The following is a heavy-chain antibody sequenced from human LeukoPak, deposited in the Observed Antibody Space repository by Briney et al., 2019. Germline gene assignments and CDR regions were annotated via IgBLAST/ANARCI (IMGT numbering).Heavy chain of an antibody. CDR2: INHSGST. CDR1: GGSFSGYY. D-gene: IGHD6-13*01. Sequence: SETLSLTCAVYGGSFSGYYWSWIRQPPGKGLEWIGEINHSGSTNYNPSLKSRVTISVDTSKNQFSLRLTSVTAADTAVYYCATGIPGRSIDYWGQGTLVTVSS. J-gene: IGHJ4*02. V-gene: IGHV4-34*01. CDR3: ATGIPGRSIDY.